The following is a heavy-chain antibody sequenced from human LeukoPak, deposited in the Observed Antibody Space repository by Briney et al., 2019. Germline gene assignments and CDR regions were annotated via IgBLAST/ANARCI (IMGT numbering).Heavy chain of an antibody. J-gene: IGHJ6*03. V-gene: IGHV4-31*01. CDR2: IYYSGST. Sequence: SETLSLTCTVSGGSISSGGYYWRWLRQHPGKGLERIAYIYYSGSTYYNPSPKSQVTISVDTSKNQFSLKLSSVTAADTAVYYCARAPLIAARRNYYYMDVWGKGTTVTVSS. CDR3: ARAPLIAARRNYYYMDV. CDR1: GGSISSGGYY. D-gene: IGHD6-6*01.